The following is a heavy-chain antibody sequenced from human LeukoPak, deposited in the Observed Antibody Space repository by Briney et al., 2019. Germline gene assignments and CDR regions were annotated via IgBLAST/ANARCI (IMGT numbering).Heavy chain of an antibody. J-gene: IGHJ4*02. D-gene: IGHD6-6*01. Sequence: ASVKVSCKASGYTFTGQDMHWVRQAPGQGLEWMGWINPNTGVTNYAQRLPGRVTMPRDTTISTAYMELSRLTSDDTAVYYCASYPRYSSSPPFDYWGQGTLVTVSS. CDR2: INPNTGVT. CDR1: GYTFTGQD. V-gene: IGHV1-2*02. CDR3: ASYPRYSSSPPFDY.